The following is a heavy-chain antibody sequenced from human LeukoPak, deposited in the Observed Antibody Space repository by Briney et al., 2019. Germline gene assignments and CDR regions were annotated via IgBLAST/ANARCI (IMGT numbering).Heavy chain of an antibody. CDR3: ARGRPHGNDY. CDR1: GFTFSSYW. D-gene: IGHD4-23*01. CDR2: IASDGSST. J-gene: IGHJ4*02. Sequence: GGSLRLSCAASGFTFSSYWMNWVRQTPGKGLVWVSRIASDGSSTTYADSVKGRFSISRDNAKNTLYLQMNSLRVEDTAVYYCARGRPHGNDYWGQGTLVTVSS. V-gene: IGHV3-74*01.